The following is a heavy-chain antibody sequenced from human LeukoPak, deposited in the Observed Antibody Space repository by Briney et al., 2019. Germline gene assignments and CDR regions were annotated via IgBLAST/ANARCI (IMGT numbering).Heavy chain of an antibody. V-gene: IGHV4-59*01. CDR3: ARAGYSGSDFPV. CDR2: IYHSGST. CDR1: GGSLSSYY. D-gene: IGHD5-12*01. Sequence: SETLSLTCSVSGGSLSSYYWSWIRQSPGKGLEWIGYIYHSGSTNYNPSLKSRVTISVDTSKNQFSLKLSSVTAADTAVYYCARAGYSGSDFPVWGKGTTVTVSS. J-gene: IGHJ6*03.